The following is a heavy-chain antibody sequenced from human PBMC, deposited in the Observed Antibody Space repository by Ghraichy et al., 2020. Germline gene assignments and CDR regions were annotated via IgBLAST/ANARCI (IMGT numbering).Heavy chain of an antibody. D-gene: IGHD3-16*01. V-gene: IGHV3-21*01. CDR1: GFTFSYYN. Sequence: GGSLRLSCAASGFTFSYYNMNWVRQAPGKGLEWVSSISSSSSSYIYYADSVKGRFTISRDNAKNSLYLQMNSLRAEDTAVYYCARDLGGILTGAKYYFDYWGQGTLVTVSS. CDR2: ISSSSSSYI. J-gene: IGHJ4*02. CDR3: ARDLGGILTGAKYYFDY.